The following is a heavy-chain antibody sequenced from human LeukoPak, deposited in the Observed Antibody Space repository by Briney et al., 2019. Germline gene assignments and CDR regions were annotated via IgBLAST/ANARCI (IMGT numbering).Heavy chain of an antibody. Sequence: GRSLRLSCAASGFTFSSYAMHWVRQAPGKGLEWVAVIWYDGSNKYYADSVKGRFTISRDNSKNTLYLQMNSLRAEDTAVYYCARDRTYYYDSSGYYYPTYWGQGTLVTVSS. D-gene: IGHD3-22*01. V-gene: IGHV3-33*08. CDR2: IWYDGSNK. CDR3: ARDRTYYYDSSGYYYPTY. J-gene: IGHJ4*02. CDR1: GFTFSSYA.